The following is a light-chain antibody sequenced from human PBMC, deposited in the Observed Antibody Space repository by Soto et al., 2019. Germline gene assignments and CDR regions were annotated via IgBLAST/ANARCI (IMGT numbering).Light chain of an antibody. V-gene: IGKV1-39*01. CDR2: ATS. CDR1: QSISTY. J-gene: IGKJ1*01. Sequence: DIQMTQSPSSLSASVGDRVTITCRASQSISTYLIWYQQKPGKAPKLLIYATSSLQSGVPSRFSGSGSGTDFTLTISSLQPEDFATYYCQQYNSYWTFGQGTKVDIK. CDR3: QQYNSYWT.